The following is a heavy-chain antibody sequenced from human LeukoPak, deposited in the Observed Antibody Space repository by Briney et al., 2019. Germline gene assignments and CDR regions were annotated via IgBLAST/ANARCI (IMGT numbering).Heavy chain of an antibody. D-gene: IGHD2-2*02. Sequence: GGSLRLSCAASGFTFSSYAMHWVRQAPGKGLEWVAVISYDGSNKYYADSVKGRFTISRDNSKNTLYLQMNSLRAEDTAVYYCARLKALYGGPVDYWGQGTLVTVSS. J-gene: IGHJ4*02. CDR1: GFTFSSYA. V-gene: IGHV3-30-3*01. CDR2: ISYDGSNK. CDR3: ARLKALYGGPVDY.